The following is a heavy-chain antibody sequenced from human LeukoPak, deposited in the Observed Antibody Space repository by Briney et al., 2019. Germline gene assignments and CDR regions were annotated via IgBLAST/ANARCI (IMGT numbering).Heavy chain of an antibody. CDR3: ATTAGGNWLKYYFDY. CDR1: GYTLTELS. D-gene: IGHD3-16*01. CDR2: FDPEDGET. J-gene: IGHJ4*02. V-gene: IGHV1-24*01. Sequence: ASVKVSCTVSGYTLTELSMHWVRQAPGKGLEWMGGFDPEDGETIYAQKFQGRVTMTEDTSTDTAYMELSSLRSEDTAVYYCATTAGGNWLKYYFDYWGQGTLVTVSS.